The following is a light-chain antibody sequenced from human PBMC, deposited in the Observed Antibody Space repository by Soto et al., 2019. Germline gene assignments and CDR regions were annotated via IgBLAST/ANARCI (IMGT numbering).Light chain of an antibody. Sequence: EIVLTQSPGTLSLSPGERATLSCRASQSVTSSYLAWYQQKPGQAPRLLIYGASSRSTGIPDRFSGSGSGTDFTLTISRLEPEDVAVYYCQQYDSSPWTFGHGTKVEIK. CDR3: QQYDSSPWT. CDR2: GAS. J-gene: IGKJ1*01. V-gene: IGKV3-20*01. CDR1: QSVTSSY.